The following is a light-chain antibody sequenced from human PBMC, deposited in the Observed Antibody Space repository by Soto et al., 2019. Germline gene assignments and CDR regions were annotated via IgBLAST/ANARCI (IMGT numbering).Light chain of an antibody. J-gene: IGKJ3*01. CDR1: QTVDSNY. CDR3: HQYSRSPT. CDR2: GPS. Sequence: ENLLTQSRDTLALSPGDTATLSCRASQTVDSNYVAWYQQRPGQPPRLLVSGPSVRAAGTPDRFSGRGSGTDFTLTISRLEPEDFAVYFCHQYSRSPTFGPGTKVLIK. V-gene: IGKV3-20*01.